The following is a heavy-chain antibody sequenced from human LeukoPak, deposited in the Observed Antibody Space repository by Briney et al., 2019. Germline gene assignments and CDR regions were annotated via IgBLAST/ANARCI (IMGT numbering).Heavy chain of an antibody. J-gene: IGHJ6*03. Sequence: SETLSLTCTVSNAFITSGSYYWPWIRQSAGKGLEWIGHIYTNGSTTYHPSLKSRFTVSVDTSKNQFSLKLTSVTAADTAVYYCATFLEASGSYYYYYMDVWGKGTTVTVSS. CDR1: NAFITSGSYY. D-gene: IGHD3-10*01. CDR2: IYTNGST. V-gene: IGHV4-61*09. CDR3: ATFLEASGSYYYYYMDV.